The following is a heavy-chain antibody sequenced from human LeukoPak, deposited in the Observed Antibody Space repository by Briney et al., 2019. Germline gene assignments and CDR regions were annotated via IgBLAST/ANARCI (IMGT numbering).Heavy chain of an antibody. CDR3: ALTYSSSSGEYFQH. D-gene: IGHD6-13*01. V-gene: IGHV4-61*02. CDR1: GGSISSGSYY. Sequence: PSQTLSLTCTVSGGSISSGSYYWSWIRQPAGKGLEWIGRIYTSGSTNYNPSLKSRVTISVDTSKNQFSLKLSSVTAADTAVYYCALTYSSSSGEYFQHWGQGTLVTVSS. CDR2: IYTSGST. J-gene: IGHJ1*01.